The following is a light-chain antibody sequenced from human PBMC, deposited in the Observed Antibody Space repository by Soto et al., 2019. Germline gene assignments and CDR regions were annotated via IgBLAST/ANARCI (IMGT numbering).Light chain of an antibody. CDR2: DVS. CDR3: SSYTSSSTHNYV. V-gene: IGLV2-14*01. CDR1: SSDVGGYNY. J-gene: IGLJ1*01. Sequence: QSVLTQPASVYGSPGQSITISCTGTSSDVGGYNYVSWYQQHPGKAPKLMIYDVSNRPSGVSNRFSGSKSGNTASLTISGLQAEDEADYYCSSYTSSSTHNYVFGTGTKVTVL.